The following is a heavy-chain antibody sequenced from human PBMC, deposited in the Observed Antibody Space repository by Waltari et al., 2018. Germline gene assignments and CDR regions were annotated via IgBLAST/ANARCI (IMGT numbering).Heavy chain of an antibody. CDR1: GDSVSSNSAA. D-gene: IGHD6-13*01. CDR3: ARVSSSWYDDYYYGMDV. CDR2: TYYRSKWYN. J-gene: IGHJ6*02. Sequence: QVQLQQSGPGLVKPSQTLSLTCAISGDSVSSNSAAWNWIRQSPSRGLEWLGRTYYRSKWYNDYAVSVKSRITITPDTSKNQFSLQLNSVTPEDTAVYYCARVSSSWYDDYYYGMDVWGQGTTVTVSS. V-gene: IGHV6-1*01.